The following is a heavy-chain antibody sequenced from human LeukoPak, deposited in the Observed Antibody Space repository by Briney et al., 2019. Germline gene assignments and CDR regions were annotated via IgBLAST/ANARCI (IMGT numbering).Heavy chain of an antibody. CDR2: ISGSGGST. J-gene: IGHJ4*02. CDR3: AKSPARRYYYDSSGYRSPLDY. Sequence: GGSLRLSCAASGFTFSSYDMSWVRQAPGKGLEWVSAISGSGGSTYYADSVKGRFTISRDNSKNTLYLQMNSLRAEDTAVYYCAKSPARRYYYDSSGYRSPLDYWGQGTLVTVSS. D-gene: IGHD3-22*01. V-gene: IGHV3-23*01. CDR1: GFTFSSYD.